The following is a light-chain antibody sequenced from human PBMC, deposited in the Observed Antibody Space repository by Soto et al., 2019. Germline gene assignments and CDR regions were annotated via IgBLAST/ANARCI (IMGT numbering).Light chain of an antibody. Sequence: ETVLTQSTGTVSLSPGESRTLSSRYDQNVSSSYLAWYQQKPGQAPRLLIYGASTRATGIPARFSGSGSGTEFTLTISSLQSEDFAVYCCQQYNNWPPFTCGQGTRLEIK. CDR3: QQYNNWPPFT. CDR1: QNVSSSY. V-gene: IGKV3-15*01. J-gene: IGKJ5*01. CDR2: GAS.